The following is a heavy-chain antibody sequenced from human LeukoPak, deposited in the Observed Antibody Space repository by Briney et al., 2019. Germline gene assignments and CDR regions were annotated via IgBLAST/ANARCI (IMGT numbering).Heavy chain of an antibody. D-gene: IGHD3-3*01. CDR2: INHSGST. Sequence: SETLSLTCAVYGGSFSDYYWSWIRQPPGKGLEWIGEINHSGSTNYNPSLKSRVTISVDTSKNQFPLKLSSVTAADTAVYYCARVRYDFWSGYYGPFDYWGQGTLVTVSS. V-gene: IGHV4-34*01. J-gene: IGHJ4*02. CDR3: ARVRYDFWSGYYGPFDY. CDR1: GGSFSDYY.